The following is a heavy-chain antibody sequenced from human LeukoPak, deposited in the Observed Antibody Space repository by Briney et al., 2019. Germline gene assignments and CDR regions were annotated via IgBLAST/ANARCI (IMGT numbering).Heavy chain of an antibody. V-gene: IGHV1-2*02. J-gene: IGHJ4*02. Sequence: ASVKVSCKASGYTFTSYGISWVRQAPGQGLEWMGWINPNSGGTDYAQKFQGRVTMTRDTSISTAYMELSRLRSDDTAVYYCARGGGYSYVSSYWGQGTLVTVSS. CDR1: GYTFTSYG. CDR2: INPNSGGT. D-gene: IGHD5-18*01. CDR3: ARGGGYSYVSSY.